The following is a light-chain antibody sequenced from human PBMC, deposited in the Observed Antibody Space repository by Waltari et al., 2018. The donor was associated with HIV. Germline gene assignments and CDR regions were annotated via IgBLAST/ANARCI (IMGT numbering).Light chain of an antibody. CDR3: QAWDNSAAWV. CDR2: QNN. V-gene: IGLV3-1*01. J-gene: IGLJ3*02. CDR1: NLGDQY. Sequence: SYGVSQPPSVSVSPGQTASITCSGDNLGDQYTSWYPQRPRQPPVLVIYQNNKRPAGIPDRFSASNSGNTATLTIRGSQAMDEADYYCQAWDNSAAWVFGGGTKLTVL.